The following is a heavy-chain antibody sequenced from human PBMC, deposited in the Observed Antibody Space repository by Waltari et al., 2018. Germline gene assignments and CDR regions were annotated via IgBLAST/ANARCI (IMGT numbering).Heavy chain of an antibody. CDR3: ARDLGRIAVAGTLYYYGMDV. Sequence: QVQLVQSGAEVKKPGSSVKVSCKASGGTFSSYAISWVRQAPGHGLEWMGRISPVFGTANYEQKFQGRVTITADKSTSTAYMELSSLGSEDTAVYYCARDLGRIAVAGTLYYYGMDVWGQGTTVTVSS. J-gene: IGHJ6*02. CDR2: ISPVFGTA. D-gene: IGHD6-19*01. CDR1: GGTFSSYA. V-gene: IGHV1-69*08.